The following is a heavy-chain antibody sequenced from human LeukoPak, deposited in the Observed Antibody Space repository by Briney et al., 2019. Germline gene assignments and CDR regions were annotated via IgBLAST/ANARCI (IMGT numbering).Heavy chain of an antibody. CDR2: VYYSGSA. V-gene: IGHV4-59*03. CDR1: DGSISTYY. D-gene: IGHD6-6*01. CDR3: ATTTIGSSSSYYFDY. J-gene: IGHJ4*02. Sequence: SETLSLTCTISDGSISTYYWSWIRQPPGKGLEWIGYVYYSGSADYNPSLRSRVTLSVDTSKNQFSLTLTSVTAADTAMYYCATTTIGSSSSYYFDYWGQGTLVTVSS.